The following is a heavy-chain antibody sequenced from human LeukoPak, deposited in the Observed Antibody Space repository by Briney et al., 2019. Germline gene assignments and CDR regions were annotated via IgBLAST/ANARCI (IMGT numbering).Heavy chain of an antibody. CDR2: ISGSGGST. Sequence: GGSLRLSCAASGFTFSSYGMSWVRQAPGKGLEWVSAISGSGGSTYYADSVKGRFTISRDNAKNSLYLQMNSLRAEDTAVYYCAAHKKQWLPSLFDYWGQGTLVTVSS. CDR3: AAHKKQWLPSLFDY. V-gene: IGHV3-23*01. CDR1: GFTFSSYG. D-gene: IGHD6-19*01. J-gene: IGHJ4*02.